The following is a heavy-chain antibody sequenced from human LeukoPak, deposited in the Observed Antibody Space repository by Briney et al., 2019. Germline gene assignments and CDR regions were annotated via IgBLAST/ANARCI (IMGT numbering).Heavy chain of an antibody. CDR1: GYTFTNYD. CDR3: ARGPAASHRNWFDP. CDR2: MNPNSGYT. J-gene: IGHJ5*02. Sequence: ASSREFCKASGYTFTNYDVNWVQQTTGQGLEWMGWMNPNSGYTCHAQKYQGRVTMTRNTSISTAYMELSSLRSEDTAVYYCARGPAASHRNWFDPWGQGTLVTVSS. V-gene: IGHV1-8*01. D-gene: IGHD2-15*01.